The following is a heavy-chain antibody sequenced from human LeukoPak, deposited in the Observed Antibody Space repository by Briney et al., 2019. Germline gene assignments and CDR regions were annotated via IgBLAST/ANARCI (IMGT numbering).Heavy chain of an antibody. J-gene: IGHJ6*03. Sequence: SVKVSCKASGGTFSSYAISWVRQAPGQGLEWMGGIIPILGTANYAQKFQGRVTITTDESTSTAYIELSSLRSEDTAVYYCARGNCSGGSCYGVDYMDVWGKGTTVTVSS. V-gene: IGHV1-69*05. CDR2: IIPILGTA. D-gene: IGHD2-15*01. CDR3: ARGNCSGGSCYGVDYMDV. CDR1: GGTFSSYA.